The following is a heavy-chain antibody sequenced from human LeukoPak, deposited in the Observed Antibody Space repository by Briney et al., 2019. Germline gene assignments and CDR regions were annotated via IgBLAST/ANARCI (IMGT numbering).Heavy chain of an antibody. CDR2: IIPILGIA. Sequence: ASVTVSCKASGGTFSSYAISWVRQAPGQGLEWMGRIIPILGIANYAQKFQGRVTITADKSTSTAYMELSSLRSEDTAVYYCARDGTAMPFYYYYGMDVWGQGTMVTVSS. V-gene: IGHV1-69*04. J-gene: IGHJ6*02. CDR3: ARDGTAMPFYYYYGMDV. CDR1: GGTFSSYA. D-gene: IGHD5-18*01.